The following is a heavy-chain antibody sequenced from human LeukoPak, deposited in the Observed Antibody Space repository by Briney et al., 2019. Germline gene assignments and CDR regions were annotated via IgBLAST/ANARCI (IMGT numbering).Heavy chain of an antibody. CDR3: ARSHSMARGVIDFYGLDV. V-gene: IGHV4-4*02. D-gene: IGHD3-10*01. CDR1: SGSISTTNW. Sequence: SETLSLTCAVSSGSISTTNWWSWVRQPPEKGLEWIGDIDHSGSTNYSPSLRSRVTISIDKSKSHVSLRLSSVTAADSAVYYCARSHSMARGVIDFYGLDVWGQGTTVAVSS. J-gene: IGHJ6*02. CDR2: IDHSGST.